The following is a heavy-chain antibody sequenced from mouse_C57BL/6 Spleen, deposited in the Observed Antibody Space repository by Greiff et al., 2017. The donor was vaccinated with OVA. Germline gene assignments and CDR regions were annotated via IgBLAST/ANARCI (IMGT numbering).Heavy chain of an antibody. D-gene: IGHD1-1*01. CDR1: GYTFTDYN. Sequence: EVQLQQSGPELVKPGASVKMSCKASGYTFTDYNMHWVKQSHGKSLEWIGYINPNNGGTSYNQKFKGKATLTVNKSSSTAYMELRSLTSEESAVYYGAREDYYGSYWYFNVWGTGTTVTVSS. J-gene: IGHJ1*03. V-gene: IGHV1-22*01. CDR2: INPNNGGT. CDR3: AREDYYGSYWYFNV.